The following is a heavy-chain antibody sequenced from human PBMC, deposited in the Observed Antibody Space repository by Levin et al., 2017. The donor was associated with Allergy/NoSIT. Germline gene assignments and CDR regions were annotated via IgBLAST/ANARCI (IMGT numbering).Heavy chain of an antibody. Sequence: LSLTCAASGVRFRSYGMHWVRQAPGKGLEWVALITSDGANKYYADSVKGRFTISRDNSKNTLYLQMNSLRGEDTAVYFCANRGDMDVWGQGTTVTVSS. CDR3: ANRGDMDV. J-gene: IGHJ6*02. V-gene: IGHV3-30*18. CDR1: GVRFRSYG. D-gene: IGHD6-25*01. CDR2: ITSDGANK.